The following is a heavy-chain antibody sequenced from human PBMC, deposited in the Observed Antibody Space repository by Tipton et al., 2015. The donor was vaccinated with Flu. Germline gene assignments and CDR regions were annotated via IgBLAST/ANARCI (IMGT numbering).Heavy chain of an antibody. CDR1: GFTFSNAW. Sequence: SLRLSCAASGFTFSNAWMSWVRQAPGKGLEWVGRIKSKTDGGTTDYAAPVKGRFTISRDDSKNTLYLQMNSLKTEDTAVYYCTTDEGAPQGGDAFDIWGQGTMVTVSS. CDR2: IKSKTDGGTT. J-gene: IGHJ3*02. V-gene: IGHV3-15*01. CDR3: TTDEGAPQGGDAFDI.